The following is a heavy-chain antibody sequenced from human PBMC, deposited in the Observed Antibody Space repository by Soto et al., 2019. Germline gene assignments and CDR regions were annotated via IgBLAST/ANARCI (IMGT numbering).Heavy chain of an antibody. D-gene: IGHD3-9*01. CDR3: ARETGYYILTGYWAKYYYYGMDV. Sequence: ASVKVSCKASGYSFTSYYMHWVRQAPGQGLEWMGRIKPTGGSTTYAQKFQGRVTMTRDTSTSTVYMELSSLRSEDTAVYYCARETGYYILTGYWAKYYYYGMDVWGQGTTVTVSS. V-gene: IGHV1-46*01. CDR2: IKPTGGST. J-gene: IGHJ6*02. CDR1: GYSFTSYY.